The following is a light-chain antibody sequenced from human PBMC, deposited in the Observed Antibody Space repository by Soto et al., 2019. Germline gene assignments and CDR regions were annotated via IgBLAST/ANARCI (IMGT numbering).Light chain of an antibody. J-gene: IGLJ1*01. CDR3: AAWDDSLSGYV. V-gene: IGLV1-47*01. Sequence: QSVLTQPPSASGTPGQRVTISCSGSGSNIGSNYVYWYQQLPGTAPKLLIYRNNQRPSGVPDRFSGSKSGTSASLAISGLRSEDESDYYCAAWDDSLSGYVFGTGTKLPS. CDR2: RNN. CDR1: GSNIGSNY.